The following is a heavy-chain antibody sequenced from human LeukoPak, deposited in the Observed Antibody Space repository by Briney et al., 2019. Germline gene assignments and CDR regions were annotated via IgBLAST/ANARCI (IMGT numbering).Heavy chain of an antibody. D-gene: IGHD3-22*01. CDR1: GFTFSSYA. CDR3: AKSGSIIVVAYNWFDP. J-gene: IGHJ5*02. CDR2: ISGSGGST. V-gene: IGHV3-23*01. Sequence: GGSLRLSCAASGFTFSSYAMSWVRQAPGKGLEWVSAISGSGGSTYYADSVKGRFTISRDDSKNTLYLQMNSLRAEDTAVYYCAKSGSIIVVAYNWFDPWGQGTLVTVSS.